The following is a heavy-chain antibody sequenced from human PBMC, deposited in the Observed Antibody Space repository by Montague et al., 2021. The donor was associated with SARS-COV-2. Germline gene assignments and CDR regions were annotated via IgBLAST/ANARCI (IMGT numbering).Heavy chain of an antibody. CDR3: ARDSRTYFDWLFPHSDSYYYYMDV. J-gene: IGHJ6*03. Sequence: SETLSLTCTVSGGSISSYYWRWIRQPPGKGLEWIGYIYYSGSTNXNPSLKSRVTISVDTSKNQFSLKLSSVTAADTAVYYCARDSRTYFDWLFPHSDSYYYYMDVWGKGTTVTVSS. V-gene: IGHV4-59*01. CDR1: GGSISSYY. CDR2: IYYSGST. D-gene: IGHD3-9*01.